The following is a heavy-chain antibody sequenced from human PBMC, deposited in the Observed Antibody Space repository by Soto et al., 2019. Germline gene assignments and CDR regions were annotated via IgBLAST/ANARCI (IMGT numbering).Heavy chain of an antibody. CDR3: ARQGSGVLRYFDWLFQYYFDY. J-gene: IGHJ4*02. Sequence: PSQTMSLTCTLAARSISSSSYYWGWVGKPPRKGLEWIGSIYYSGSTYYNPSLKSRVTISVDTSKNQFSLKLSSVTAADTAVYYCARQGSGVLRYFDWLFQYYFDYWGQGTLVTVSS. V-gene: IGHV4-39*01. CDR1: ARSISSSSYY. D-gene: IGHD3-9*01. CDR2: IYYSGST.